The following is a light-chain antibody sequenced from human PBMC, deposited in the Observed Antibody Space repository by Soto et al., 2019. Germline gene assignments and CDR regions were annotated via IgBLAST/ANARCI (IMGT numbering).Light chain of an antibody. Sequence: QSVLTQPPSVSGAPGQRVTISCTGSSSNIGGGYDVHWYQQLPGTAPQLLIYGNSKRPSGVPHRFSCSKSSTSASLAITVLHADDDAAYYSPSYDSILRVVFGRGTQLTVL. J-gene: IGLJ2*01. CDR3: PSYDSILRVV. CDR1: SSNIGGGYD. V-gene: IGLV1-40*01. CDR2: GNS.